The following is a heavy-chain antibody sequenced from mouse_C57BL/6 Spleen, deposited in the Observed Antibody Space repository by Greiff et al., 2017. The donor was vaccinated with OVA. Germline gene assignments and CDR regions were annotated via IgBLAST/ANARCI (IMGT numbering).Heavy chain of an antibody. V-gene: IGHV1-72*01. CDR1: GYTFTSYW. Sequence: QVQLQQPGAELVKPGASVKLSCKASGYTFTSYWMHWVKQRPGRGLEWIGRIDPNSGGTKYTEKFKSKATLTVDKPSSTAYIQLSSLTSEYSAVSYCACPVCCYWYFDFWGTGTTVTVSS. CDR2: IDPNSGGT. CDR3: ACPVCCYWYFDF. J-gene: IGHJ1*03.